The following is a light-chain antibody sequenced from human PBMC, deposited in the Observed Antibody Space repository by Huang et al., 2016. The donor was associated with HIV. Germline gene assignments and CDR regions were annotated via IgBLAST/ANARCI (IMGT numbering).Light chain of an antibody. CDR1: HNVSNNY. V-gene: IGKV3-20*01. CDR3: QQYSSSPWT. J-gene: IGKJ1*01. CDR2: GSS. Sequence: EIVLTQSPGTLSLSPGERGTLSCRASHNVSNNYLAWYQMRSGQAPQLPIYGSSGRANGIPVRFSGSGSGTDFILTINRLEPEDFVLYYCQQYSSSPWTFGQGTKLELK.